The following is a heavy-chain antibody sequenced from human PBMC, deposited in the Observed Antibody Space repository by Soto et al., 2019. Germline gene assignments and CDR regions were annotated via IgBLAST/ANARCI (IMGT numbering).Heavy chain of an antibody. D-gene: IGHD4-4*01. CDR2: IYPGDSDS. CDR1: GYSFSTYW. V-gene: IGHV5-51*01. CDR3: ARHASSRTSNYDYYAVDV. J-gene: IGHJ6*02. Sequence: GESLKVSCKASGYSFSTYWIGWVRQMPGKGLDWMGVIYPGDSDSRYNPSFQGHVTISADKSISTAYLQWSSLRASDSAIYYCARHASSRTSNYDYYAVDVWGLGTTVTVSS.